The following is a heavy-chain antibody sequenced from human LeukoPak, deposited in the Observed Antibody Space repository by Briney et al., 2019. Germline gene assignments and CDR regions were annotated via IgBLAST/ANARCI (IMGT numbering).Heavy chain of an antibody. CDR1: GGSISSYY. CDR2: IYYSGST. D-gene: IGHD1-14*01. J-gene: IGHJ6*02. Sequence: PSETPSLTCTVSGGSISSYYWSWIRQPPGKGLEWIGYIYYSGSTNYNPSLKSRVTISVDTSKNQFSLKLSSVTAADTAVYYCAKVSGGGLYYDGMDVWGQGTTVTVSS. CDR3: AKVSGGGLYYDGMDV. V-gene: IGHV4-59*01.